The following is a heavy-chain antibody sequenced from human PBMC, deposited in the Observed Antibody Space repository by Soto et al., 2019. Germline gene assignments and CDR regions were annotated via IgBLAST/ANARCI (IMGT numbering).Heavy chain of an antibody. CDR3: VKEGYMRSDWYGQFDY. CDR2: ISSYGADT. J-gene: IGHJ4*02. Sequence: PGGSLRLSCSASGFTFTSYAMHWVRQAPGKGLEFVSAISSYGADTYYADSVKGRFATSRDNSKNTLYLQMSSLRAEDTALYYCVKEGYMRSDWYGQFDYWGQGALVTVSS. V-gene: IGHV3-64D*06. CDR1: GFTFTSYA. D-gene: IGHD6-19*01.